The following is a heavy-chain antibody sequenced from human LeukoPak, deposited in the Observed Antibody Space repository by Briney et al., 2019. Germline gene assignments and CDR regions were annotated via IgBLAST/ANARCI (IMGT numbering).Heavy chain of an antibody. CDR2: IDWDDDK. D-gene: IGHD1-26*01. CDR3: ARNPTTRNAFDI. CDR1: GFSLSTSGMR. J-gene: IGHJ3*02. V-gene: IGHV2-70*04. Sequence: SGPALVKPTQTLTLTCTFSGFSLSTSGMRVSWIRQPPGKALEWLARIDWDDDKFYSTSLKTRLTISKDTSKSQVVLTMTNMDPVDTATYYCARNPTTRNAFDIWGQGTMVTVSS.